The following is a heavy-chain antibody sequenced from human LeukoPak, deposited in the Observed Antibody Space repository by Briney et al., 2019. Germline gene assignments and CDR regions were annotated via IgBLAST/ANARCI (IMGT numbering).Heavy chain of an antibody. CDR2: ISGSGGST. D-gene: IGHD3-22*01. V-gene: IGHV3-23*01. J-gene: IGHJ4*02. CDR3: AKGSYYDSSGSFYFDY. Sequence: SGGSLRLSCAASGFTFSSYAMSWARQAPGKGLEWVSVISGSGGSTYYADSVKGRFTISRDNSKNTLYLQVNSLGTEDTAAYYCAKGSYYDSSGSFYFDYWGQGTLVTVSS. CDR1: GFTFSSYA.